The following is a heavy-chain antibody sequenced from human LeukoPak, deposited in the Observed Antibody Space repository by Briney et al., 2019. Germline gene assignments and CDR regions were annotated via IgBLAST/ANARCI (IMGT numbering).Heavy chain of an antibody. J-gene: IGHJ4*02. Sequence: PSETLSLTCTVSGGSISRYYWSWIRQSPGKGLEWIAYIYYSGTTNYNPSLKSRVTISVGTSKSQFSLKLNSLTAADTALYYCAGGGYCSRASCYAPLFDYWGQGTLVTVSS. CDR2: IYYSGTT. CDR1: GGSISRYY. V-gene: IGHV4-59*01. CDR3: AGGGYCSRASCYAPLFDY. D-gene: IGHD2-2*01.